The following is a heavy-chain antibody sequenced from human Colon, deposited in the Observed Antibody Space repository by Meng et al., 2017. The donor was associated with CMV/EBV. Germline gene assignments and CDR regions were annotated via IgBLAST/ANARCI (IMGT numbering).Heavy chain of an antibody. CDR2: INSISGDT. CDR1: GYTFTDYY. Sequence: QVQLVQPGAEVKKPGASGKVSCKTSGYTFTDYYIHWVRQAPGQGLEWMGWINSISGDTNYAQKFQGRVTMTRDTSITTAYMELNSLKSDDTAVYYCGRDRHLDPWGQGTLVTVSS. D-gene: IGHD3-3*02. V-gene: IGHV1-2*02. CDR3: GRDRHLDP. J-gene: IGHJ5*02.